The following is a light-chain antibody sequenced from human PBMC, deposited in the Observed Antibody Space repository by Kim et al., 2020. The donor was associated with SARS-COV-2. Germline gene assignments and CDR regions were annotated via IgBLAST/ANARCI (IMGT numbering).Light chain of an antibody. CDR3: QQANSFPLT. V-gene: IGKV1D-12*01. CDR2: AAS. J-gene: IGKJ4*02. Sequence: DIQMTPSPSSVSASVGDRVTITCRACQGISSWLAWYQKNPGKAPKLLFYAASSWQSGVPSRFSGSGSGTDFTLTISSLQPEDFATYYCQQANSFPLTFGGGTKVDI. CDR1: QGISSW.